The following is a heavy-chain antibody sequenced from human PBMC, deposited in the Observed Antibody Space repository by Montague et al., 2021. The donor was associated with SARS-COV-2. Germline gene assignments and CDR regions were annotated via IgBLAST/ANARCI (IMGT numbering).Heavy chain of an antibody. Sequence: SLRLSCAASGSTLYAYWMNWVRQAPGKGLEWVANINYDGSETYYVGSVKGRFTISRDNANNALHLQMNNLRAADTAVYFCARNPHRTYFYGSGIYLLNRSFDYWGPGTLVTVSS. D-gene: IGHD3-10*01. V-gene: IGHV3-7*01. CDR2: INYDGSET. CDR3: ARNPHRTYFYGSGIYLLNRSFDY. J-gene: IGHJ4*02. CDR1: GSTLYAYW.